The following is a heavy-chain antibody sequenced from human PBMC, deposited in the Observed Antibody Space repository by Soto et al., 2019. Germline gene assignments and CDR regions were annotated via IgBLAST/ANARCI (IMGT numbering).Heavy chain of an antibody. CDR3: ARGWPIVGATVDY. CDR2: MNSDGSST. J-gene: IGHJ4*02. CDR1: GFTFSTYW. Sequence: EVQLVESGGGLVQPGGSLRLSCAASGFTFSTYWMHWVRQAPGKGLVWVSRMNSDGSSTNYADSVKGRFTISRDNAKNTLYLQMNSLRAEDTAVYYCARGWPIVGATVDYWGQGTLVTVSS. D-gene: IGHD1-26*01. V-gene: IGHV3-74*01.